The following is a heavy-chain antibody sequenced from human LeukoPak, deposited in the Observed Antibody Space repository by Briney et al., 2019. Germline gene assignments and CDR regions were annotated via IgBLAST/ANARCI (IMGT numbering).Heavy chain of an antibody. Sequence: ASVKVSCKASGGTFSSYAISWVRQAPGQGLEWMGGITPIFGTANYAQKFQGRVTITADESTSTAYMELSSLRSEDTAVYYCARDPRDWVNAFDIWGQGTMVTVSS. D-gene: IGHD3-9*01. CDR1: GGTFSSYA. CDR3: ARDPRDWVNAFDI. CDR2: ITPIFGTA. J-gene: IGHJ3*02. V-gene: IGHV1-69*13.